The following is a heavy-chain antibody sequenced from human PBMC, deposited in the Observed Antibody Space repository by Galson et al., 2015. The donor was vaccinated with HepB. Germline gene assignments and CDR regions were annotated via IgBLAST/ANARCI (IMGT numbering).Heavy chain of an antibody. CDR2: IYYSGST. V-gene: IGHV4-39*07. J-gene: IGHJ6*03. Sequence: LTCTVSGGSISSSSYYWGWIRQPPGKGLEWIGSIYYSGSTYYNPSLKSRVTISVDTSKNQFSLKLSSVTAADTAVYYCASAVAAARYMDVWGKGTTVTVSS. CDR1: GGSISSSSYY. CDR3: ASAVAAARYMDV. D-gene: IGHD6-19*01.